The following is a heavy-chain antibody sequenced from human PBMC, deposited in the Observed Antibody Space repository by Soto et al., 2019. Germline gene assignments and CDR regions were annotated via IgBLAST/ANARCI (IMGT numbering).Heavy chain of an antibody. Sequence: EVQLLESGGGLVQPGGPLRLSCAASGFTFSSYAMSWVRQAPGKGLEWVSAISGSGGSTYYADSVKGRFTISRDNSKNTLYLQMNSLRAEDTAVYYCAKETVVVVAAANDAFDIWGQGTMVTVSS. CDR2: ISGSGGST. J-gene: IGHJ3*02. V-gene: IGHV3-23*01. CDR1: GFTFSSYA. CDR3: AKETVVVVAAANDAFDI. D-gene: IGHD2-15*01.